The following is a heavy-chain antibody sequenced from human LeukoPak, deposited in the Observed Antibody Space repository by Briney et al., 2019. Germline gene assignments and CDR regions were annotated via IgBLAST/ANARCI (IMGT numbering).Heavy chain of an antibody. CDR2: ISSSSTSTTTI. Sequence: GGSLRLSCTASGFTFSLHSMNWVRQAPGKGLEWVSYISSSSTSTTTIYYADSVKGRFTISRDNAKNSLYLQMNSLRAEDTAVYYCARGSDCWGQGTLVTVSS. CDR3: ARGSDC. V-gene: IGHV3-48*04. J-gene: IGHJ4*02. CDR1: GFTFSLHS.